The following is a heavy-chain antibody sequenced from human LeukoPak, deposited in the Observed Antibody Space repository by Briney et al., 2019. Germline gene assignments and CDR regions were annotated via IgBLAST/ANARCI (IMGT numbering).Heavy chain of an antibody. V-gene: IGHV3-21*01. CDR2: ISSSSSYI. CDR1: GGSISSSSHY. Sequence: ETLSLTCTVSGGSISSSSHYWRWIRQLPGKGLEWVSSISSSSSYIYYADSVKGRFTISRDNAKNSLFLQMNSLRAEDTAVYYCARVGYSSGWYGWFDPWGQGTLVTVSS. CDR3: ARVGYSSGWYGWFDP. J-gene: IGHJ5*02. D-gene: IGHD6-19*01.